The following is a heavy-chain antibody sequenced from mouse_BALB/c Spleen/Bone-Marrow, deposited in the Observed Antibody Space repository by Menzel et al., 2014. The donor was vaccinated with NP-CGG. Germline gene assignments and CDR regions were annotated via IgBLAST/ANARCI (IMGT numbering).Heavy chain of an antibody. D-gene: IGHD2-3*01. V-gene: IGHV1S34*01. Sequence: LVKTGASVKISCKASGYSFTGYYMHWVKQSHGKSFEWIGYISCYNGATSYNQKFKGKSTFTVDKSSSTAYMQFNSLTSEDSAVYYCARGDGYYVAFDYWGQGTTLTVSS. CDR1: GYSFTGYY. CDR3: ARGDGYYVAFDY. CDR2: ISCYNGAT. J-gene: IGHJ2*01.